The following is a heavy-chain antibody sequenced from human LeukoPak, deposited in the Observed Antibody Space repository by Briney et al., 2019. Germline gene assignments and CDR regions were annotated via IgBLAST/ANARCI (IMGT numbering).Heavy chain of an antibody. CDR1: GGSISSYY. V-gene: IGHV4-4*07. Sequence: PSETLSLTCTVSGGSISSYYWSWIRQPAGKGLEWIGRIYTSGSTNYNPSLESRATMSVDTSKNQFSLKLSSLTAADTAVYYCARDPPGSSSSLRWFDPWGQGTLVTVSS. CDR3: ARDPPGSSSSLRWFDP. D-gene: IGHD6-6*01. CDR2: IYTSGST. J-gene: IGHJ5*02.